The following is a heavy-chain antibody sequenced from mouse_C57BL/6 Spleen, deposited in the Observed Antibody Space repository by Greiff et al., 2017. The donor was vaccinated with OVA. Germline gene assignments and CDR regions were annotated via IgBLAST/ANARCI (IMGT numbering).Heavy chain of an antibody. Sequence: VKLQQPGAELVRPGSSVKLSCKASGYTFTSYWMDWVKQRPGQGLEWIGNIYPSDSETHYNQKFKDKATLTVDKSSSTAYMQLSSLTSEDSAVYYCARNYGNSPGFAYWGQGTLVTVSA. V-gene: IGHV1-61*01. CDR1: GYTFTSYW. D-gene: IGHD2-1*01. J-gene: IGHJ3*01. CDR3: ARNYGNSPGFAY. CDR2: IYPSDSET.